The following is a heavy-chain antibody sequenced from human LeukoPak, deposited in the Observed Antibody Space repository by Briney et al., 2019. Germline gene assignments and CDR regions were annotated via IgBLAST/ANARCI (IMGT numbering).Heavy chain of an antibody. CDR1: GYSISSGYY. D-gene: IGHD5-18*01. Sequence: SESLSLTCTVSGYSISSGYYWWWRRPPPGKGLEWIGIIYHSGSTYYNPSLKSRVTISVDTSKNQFSLKLSSVTAADTAVYYCARNTAMVSYAFDIWGQGTMVTVSS. CDR3: ARNTAMVSYAFDI. V-gene: IGHV4-38-2*02. CDR2: IYHSGST. J-gene: IGHJ3*02.